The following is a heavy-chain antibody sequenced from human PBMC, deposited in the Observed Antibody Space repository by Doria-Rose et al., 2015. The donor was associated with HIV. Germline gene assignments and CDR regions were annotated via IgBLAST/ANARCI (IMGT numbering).Heavy chain of an antibody. CDR3: ARIKSSRWYHKYYFDF. CDR2: IVSDDER. CDR1: GVSLSSPGMG. Sequence: QESGPVLVKPTETLTLTCTVSGVSLSSPGMGVSWIRQPPGKALERLANIVSDDERSYKTYLKSRITISRGTSKSQVVLTMTDMDPVDTATYYCARIKSSRWYHKYYFDFWGQGTLVIVSA. J-gene: IGHJ4*02. V-gene: IGHV2-26*01. D-gene: IGHD6-13*01.